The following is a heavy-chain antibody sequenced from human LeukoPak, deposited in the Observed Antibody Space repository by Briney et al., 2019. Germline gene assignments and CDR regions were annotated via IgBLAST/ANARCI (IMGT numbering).Heavy chain of an antibody. CDR1: GFTFSSYP. CDR3: ARVLPEPYYYDSSGPHDAFDI. Sequence: PGGSLRLSCAASGFTFSSYPMPRVRQAPGKGLEWVAVISYDGSNKYYAEAVKGRFTISSDNSKNTLYLQMNSLRAEDTAVYYCARVLPEPYYYDSSGPHDAFDIWGQGTMVTVSS. J-gene: IGHJ3*02. D-gene: IGHD3-22*01. CDR2: ISYDGSNK. V-gene: IGHV3-30*04.